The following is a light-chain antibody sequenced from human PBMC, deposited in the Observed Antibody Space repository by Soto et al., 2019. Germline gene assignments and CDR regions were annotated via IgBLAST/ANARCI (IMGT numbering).Light chain of an antibody. V-gene: IGKV3-20*01. CDR3: QQYGRSPTT. CDR2: GAS. Sequence: ESVLTQSPGTLSLSPGERANLSLRASQSVSNNYLAWYQQKPGQAPRLLSYGASNRATGIPDRFSGSGSGTDFTLTSSRLEPEDFAVYYCQQYGRSPTTFGQGTKVEIK. CDR1: QSVSNNY. J-gene: IGKJ1*01.